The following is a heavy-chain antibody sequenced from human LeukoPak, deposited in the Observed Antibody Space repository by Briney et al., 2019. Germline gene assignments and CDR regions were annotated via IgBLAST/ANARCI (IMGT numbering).Heavy chain of an antibody. CDR3: ARVPFPYGDYPEGII. D-gene: IGHD4-17*01. Sequence: SETLSLTCTVSGGSISSSSYYWGWIRQPPGKGLEWIGSIYYSGSTYYNPSLQSRVTISVDTSKNQFSLKLSSVTAADTAVYYCARVPFPYGDYPEGIIWGQGTMVTVSS. V-gene: IGHV4-39*07. J-gene: IGHJ3*02. CDR1: GGSISSSSYY. CDR2: IYYSGST.